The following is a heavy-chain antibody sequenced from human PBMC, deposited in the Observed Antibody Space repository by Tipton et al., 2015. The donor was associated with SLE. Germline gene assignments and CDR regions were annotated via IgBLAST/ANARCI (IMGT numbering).Heavy chain of an antibody. CDR2: ISDSGST. Sequence: TLSLTCTVSGGSISSYYWSWIRQPPGKGLEWIGYISDSGSTNYNPSLKSRLTISVDTSKNQFSLKLSSVTAADTAVYYCARDGDAIVGTTGAFDIWGQGTMVTVSA. CDR3: ARDGDAIVGTTGAFDI. D-gene: IGHD1-14*01. CDR1: GGSISSYY. J-gene: IGHJ3*02. V-gene: IGHV4-59*01.